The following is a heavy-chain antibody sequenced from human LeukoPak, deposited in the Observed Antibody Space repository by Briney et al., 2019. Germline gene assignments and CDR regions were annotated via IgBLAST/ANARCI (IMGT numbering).Heavy chain of an antibody. J-gene: IGHJ5*02. CDR1: GGTFSSYA. V-gene: IGHV1-69*04. CDR3: ARGSNSSSWYNSFDT. CDR2: IITILGIA. Sequence: GSSVKVSCKASGGTFSSYAISWVRLAPGQGLEWMGRIITILGIANYAQKFQGRVTITADKSTSTAYMELSSLRSEDTAVYYCARGSNSSSWYNSFDTWGQGNLVTVSS. D-gene: IGHD6-13*01.